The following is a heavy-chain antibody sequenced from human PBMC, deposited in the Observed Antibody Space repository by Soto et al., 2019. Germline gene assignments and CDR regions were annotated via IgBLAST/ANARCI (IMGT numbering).Heavy chain of an antibody. Sequence: SETLSLTCTVSGGSISSGDYYWSWIRQPPGKGLEWIGYIYYSGSTYYNPSLKSRVTISVDTPKNQFSLKLSSVTAADTAVYYCARESGYNWNSGFFDYWGQGTLVTVSS. CDR3: ARESGYNWNSGFFDY. V-gene: IGHV4-30-4*01. CDR2: IYYSGST. J-gene: IGHJ4*02. CDR1: GGSISSGDYY. D-gene: IGHD1-7*01.